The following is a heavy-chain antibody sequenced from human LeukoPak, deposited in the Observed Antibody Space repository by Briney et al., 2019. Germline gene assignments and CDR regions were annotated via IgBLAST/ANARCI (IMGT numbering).Heavy chain of an antibody. CDR1: GFTFSDSA. CDR2: IRGKGFSDPP. Sequence: PGGSLRLSCAASGFTFSDSAIHWVRQASGKGLEWVGRIRGKGFSDPPAYAASVKDRFTISRDDSESTAYLQMNSLKAEDTAVYYCAREDYGSGSPLDYWGQGTLVTVSS. CDR3: AREDYGSGSPLDY. D-gene: IGHD3-10*01. J-gene: IGHJ4*02. V-gene: IGHV3-73*01.